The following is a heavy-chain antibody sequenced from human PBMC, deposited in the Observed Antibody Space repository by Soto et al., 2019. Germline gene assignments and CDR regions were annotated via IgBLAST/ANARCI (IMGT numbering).Heavy chain of an antibody. CDR1: GFIFEDFA. CDR3: AKDIMGGVVGFNYFEN. Sequence: EVQLVESGGALVQPGTSLRVSCEVSGFIFEDFAMHWVRLVPGKGLEWVSGISWDGDIVGHADSVRGRFIISRDNSRNSLYLEMKNLRPEDTARYYCAKDIMGGVVGFNYFENWGRGTQVTVSS. CDR2: ISWDGDIV. V-gene: IGHV3-9*01. J-gene: IGHJ4*02. D-gene: IGHD3-3*01.